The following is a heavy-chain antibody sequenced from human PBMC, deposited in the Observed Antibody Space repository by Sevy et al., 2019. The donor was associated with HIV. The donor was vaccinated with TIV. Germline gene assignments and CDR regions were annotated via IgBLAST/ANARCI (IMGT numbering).Heavy chain of an antibody. V-gene: IGHV3-30*18. CDR2: ISYDGSNK. CDR3: AKDLPYSSGWPYGMDV. J-gene: IGHJ6*02. D-gene: IGHD6-19*01. CDR1: GFTFSSYG. Sequence: GGSLRLSCAASGFTFSSYGMHWVRQAPGKGLEWVAVISYDGSNKYYADSVKGRFTISRDNSKNTLYLQMNSLRAEDTAVSYCAKDLPYSSGWPYGMDVWGQGTTVTVSS.